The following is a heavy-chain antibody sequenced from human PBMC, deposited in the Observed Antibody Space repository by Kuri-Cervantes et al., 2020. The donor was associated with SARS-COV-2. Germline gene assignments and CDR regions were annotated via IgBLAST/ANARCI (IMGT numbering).Heavy chain of an antibody. J-gene: IGHJ4*02. V-gene: IGHV3-74*01. CDR2: TNSDVTIT. D-gene: IGHD6-13*01. Sequence: GGSLRLSCAASGFTFSTYWMHWVRQAPGKGLVWVSLTNSDVTITRYADSVKGRFTISRDNAKNTLYLQMNSLRAEDTAVYYCARREAAAGFDYWGQGTLVTVSS. CDR1: GFTFSTYW. CDR3: ARREAAAGFDY.